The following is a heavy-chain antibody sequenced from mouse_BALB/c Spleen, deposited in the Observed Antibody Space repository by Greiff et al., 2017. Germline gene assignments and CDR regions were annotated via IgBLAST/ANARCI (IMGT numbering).Heavy chain of an antibody. J-gene: IGHJ2*01. CDR2: ISYDGSN. CDR3: ARGDDGYYVAFDY. V-gene: IGHV3-6*02. D-gene: IGHD2-3*01. Sequence: EVQLQESGPGLVKPSQSLSLTCSVTGYSITSGYYWNWIRQFPGNKLVWMGYISYDGSNYYNPSLKNRISITRDTSKNQFFLKLNSVTTEDTATYYCARGDDGYYVAFDYWGQGTTRTVSS. CDR1: GYSITSGYY.